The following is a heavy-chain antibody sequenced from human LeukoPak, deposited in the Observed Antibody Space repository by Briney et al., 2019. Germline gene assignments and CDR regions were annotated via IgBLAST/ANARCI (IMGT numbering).Heavy chain of an antibody. CDR3: GRGGRGDFQH. J-gene: IGHJ1*01. Sequence: SQTLSLTCTVSGGSISSGGYYWSWIRQPPGKGLEWIGYIYHSGSTYYNPSLKSRVTISVDRSKNQFSLKLSSVTAADTAVYYCGRGGRGDFQHWGQGTLVTVSS. V-gene: IGHV4-30-2*01. D-gene: IGHD3-10*01. CDR1: GGSISSGGYY. CDR2: IYHSGST.